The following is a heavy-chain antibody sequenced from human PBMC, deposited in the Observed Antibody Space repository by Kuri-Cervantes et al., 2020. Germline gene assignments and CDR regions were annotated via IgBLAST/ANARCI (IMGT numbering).Heavy chain of an antibody. D-gene: IGHD3-10*01. CDR3: ARTMVRGVTAYYYYMDV. J-gene: IGHJ6*03. CDR2: IYHSGST. CDR1: GYSISSGYY. V-gene: IGHV4-38-2*01. Sequence: SETLSLTCAVSGYSISSGYYWGWIRQPPGKGLEWIGSIYHSGSTYYNPSLKSRVTISVDTSKNQFSLKLSSVTAADTAVYYCARTMVRGVTAYYYYMDVWGKGTTVTVSS.